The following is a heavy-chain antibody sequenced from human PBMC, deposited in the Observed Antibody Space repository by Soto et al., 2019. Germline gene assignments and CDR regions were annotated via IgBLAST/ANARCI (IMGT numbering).Heavy chain of an antibody. CDR3: ARDGYNCNGLAV. V-gene: IGHV4-31*03. Sequence: TLSLTCTVSGGSISSGGYYWNWIRQHPGKGLEWIGNIYYSGSTYYNPSLKSRVSMSVDTSKNQFPLNLTSVTAAATAVSECARDGYNCNGLAVWSQGTTDIVSS. CDR2: IYYSGST. D-gene: IGHD1-1*01. J-gene: IGHJ6*02. CDR1: GGSISSGGYY.